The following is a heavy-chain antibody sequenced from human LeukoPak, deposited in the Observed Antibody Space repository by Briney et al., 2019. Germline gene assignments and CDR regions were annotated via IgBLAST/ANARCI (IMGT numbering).Heavy chain of an antibody. CDR3: ARGNNVYYYDSSGYLFNWFDP. J-gene: IGHJ5*02. CDR2: IIPIFGTA. V-gene: IGHV1-69*05. Sequence: SVKVSCKASGGTFSSYATSWVRQAPGQGLEWMGGIIPIFGTANYAQKFQGRVTITTDESTSTAYMELSSLRSEDTAVYYCARGNNVYYYDSSGYLFNWFDPWGQGTLVTVSS. CDR1: GGTFSSYA. D-gene: IGHD3-22*01.